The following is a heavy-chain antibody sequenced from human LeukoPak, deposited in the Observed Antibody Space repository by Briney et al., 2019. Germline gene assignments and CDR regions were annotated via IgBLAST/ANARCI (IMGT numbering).Heavy chain of an antibody. CDR2: INAYNGNT. CDR3: ARATMVRGVILGIDY. V-gene: IGHV1-18*01. Sequence: ASVKVSCKASGYTFTSYGISWVRQAPGQGLEWMGWINAYNGNTNYAQKLQGRVTMTTGTSTSTTYMELRSLRSDDTAVYYCARATMVRGVILGIDYWGQGTLVTVSS. CDR1: GYTFTSYG. J-gene: IGHJ4*02. D-gene: IGHD3-10*01.